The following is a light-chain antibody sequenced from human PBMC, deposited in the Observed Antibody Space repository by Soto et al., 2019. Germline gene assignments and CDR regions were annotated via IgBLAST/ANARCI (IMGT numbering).Light chain of an antibody. J-gene: IGLJ3*02. CDR1: SSDVGNYNL. V-gene: IGLV2-23*02. Sequence: QSALTQPASVSGSPGQSITISCTGTSSDVGNYNLVSWYQQHPGKAPKLMIYEVNKRPSGVSIRFSGSKSGNTASLTISGLQSEDEADYYCFSYAISNTLVFGGGTKLTVL. CDR2: EVN. CDR3: FSYAISNTLV.